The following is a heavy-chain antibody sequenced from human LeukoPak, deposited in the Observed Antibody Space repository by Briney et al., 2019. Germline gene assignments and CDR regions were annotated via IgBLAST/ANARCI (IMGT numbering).Heavy chain of an antibody. CDR1: GFAFNKYV. D-gene: IGHD3-10*01. Sequence: GGSLRLSCAASGFAFNKYVIHWVRQAPGKGLEWVAINWFDGSHEDYVDSVRGRFTISRDNSRNTMYLQMNSLRVEDTALYFCAKEVAFGAGAYDVWGQGTRVTVSS. CDR2: NWFDGSHE. V-gene: IGHV3-33*06. CDR3: AKEVAFGAGAYDV. J-gene: IGHJ3*01.